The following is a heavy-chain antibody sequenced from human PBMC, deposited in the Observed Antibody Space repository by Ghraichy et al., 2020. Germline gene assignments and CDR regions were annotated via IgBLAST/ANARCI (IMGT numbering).Heavy chain of an antibody. CDR3: ARAPVGPLDYYDSSGYYYFDY. CDR2: IKQDGSEK. D-gene: IGHD3-22*01. Sequence: GESLNISCAASGFTFSSYWMSWVRQAPGKGLEWVANIKQDGSEKYYVDSVKGRFTISRDNAKNSLYLQMNSLRAEDTAVYYCARAPVGPLDYYDSSGYYYFDYWGQGTLVTVSS. J-gene: IGHJ4*02. V-gene: IGHV3-7*03. CDR1: GFTFSSYW.